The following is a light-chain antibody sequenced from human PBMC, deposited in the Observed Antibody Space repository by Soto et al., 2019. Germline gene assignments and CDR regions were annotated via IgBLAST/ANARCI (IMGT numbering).Light chain of an antibody. CDR1: SSDVGNYNY. Sequence: QSALTQPASVSGSPGQSIIISCTGTSSDVGNYNYVAWYQQYPDKAPKLMIYDVSNRPPGVSNRLSASKSGNTASLTISGLQTEDEAVYYCSSYTTSNSVEFGGGTQLTVL. CDR2: DVS. J-gene: IGLJ2*01. CDR3: SSYTTSNSVE. V-gene: IGLV2-14*01.